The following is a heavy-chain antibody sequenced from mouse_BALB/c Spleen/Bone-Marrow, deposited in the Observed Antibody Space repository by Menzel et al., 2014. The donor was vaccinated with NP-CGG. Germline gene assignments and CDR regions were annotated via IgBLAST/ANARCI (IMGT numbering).Heavy chain of an antibody. J-gene: IGHJ4*01. V-gene: IGHV7-1*02. CDR3: TRDWRFRRPVDY. CDR2: SRNKANDYST. Sequence: EVKLVESGGGLVQPGGSLRLSCETSGFTFSDFYMEWVRQPPGKRLEWIAASRNKANDYSTEYSASVKGRFIVSRDTSQSILYLQMNALRAEDTAMYYCTRDWRFRRPVDYWGQGTSVTVSS. CDR1: GFTFSDFY.